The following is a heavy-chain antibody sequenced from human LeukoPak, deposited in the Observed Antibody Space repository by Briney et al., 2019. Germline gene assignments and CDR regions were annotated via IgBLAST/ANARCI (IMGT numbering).Heavy chain of an antibody. CDR2: INNDRSST. V-gene: IGHV3-74*01. J-gene: IGHJ4*02. CDR3: AREGCSGGSCHFYDY. CDR1: GFFFSSYW. Sequence: QPGGSLRLSCAASGFFFSSYWMHWVRQAPGKGLVWVSRINNDRSSTTYADSVKGRFTISRDNAKNTLYLQMNSLRAEDTAVYYCAREGCSGGSCHFYDYWGQGTLVTVSS. D-gene: IGHD2-15*01.